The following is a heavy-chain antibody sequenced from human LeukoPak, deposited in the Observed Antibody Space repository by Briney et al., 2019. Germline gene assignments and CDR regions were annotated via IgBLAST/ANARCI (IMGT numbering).Heavy chain of an antibody. D-gene: IGHD6-19*01. CDR3: AMSSSVTRFDY. Sequence: PSETLSLTCTVSGGSIRRGSFYWSWIRQPAGKGLEWIGRISTNGNTNYNPSLKSRVTISVDTSKNQFSLMLNSVTAADTAVYYCAMSSSVTRFDYWGKGTLVTVSS. V-gene: IGHV4-61*02. CDR2: ISTNGNT. CDR1: GGSIRRGSFY. J-gene: IGHJ4*02.